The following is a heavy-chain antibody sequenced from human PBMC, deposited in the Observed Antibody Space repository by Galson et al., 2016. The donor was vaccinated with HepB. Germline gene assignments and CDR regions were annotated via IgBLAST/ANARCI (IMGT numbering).Heavy chain of an antibody. Sequence: QSGAEVKKPGESLKISCKASGYRFSSYWIGWVRQVPGKGLEWMGIIYPGDSDTRYSPSFQARVTITADKSISAAHLHSSSLKASDTAIYYCAITKLDGYYHDVMDVWGQGTTLTVSS. V-gene: IGHV5-51*01. CDR1: GYRFSSYW. CDR2: IYPGDSDT. D-gene: IGHD3-22*01. J-gene: IGHJ6*02. CDR3: AITKLDGYYHDVMDV.